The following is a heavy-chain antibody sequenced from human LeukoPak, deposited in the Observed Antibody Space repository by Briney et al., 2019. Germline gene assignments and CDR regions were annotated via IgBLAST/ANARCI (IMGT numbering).Heavy chain of an antibody. Sequence: PSETLSLTCTVSGGSISSYYWSWIRQPPGKGLEWIGYIYYSGSANYNPSLKSRVTISVDTSKNQFSLKLSSVTAADTAVYYCAYGGKSKYYFDYWGQGTLVTVSS. D-gene: IGHD2-15*01. CDR3: AYGGKSKYYFDY. J-gene: IGHJ4*02. CDR1: GGSISSYY. CDR2: IYYSGSA. V-gene: IGHV4-59*08.